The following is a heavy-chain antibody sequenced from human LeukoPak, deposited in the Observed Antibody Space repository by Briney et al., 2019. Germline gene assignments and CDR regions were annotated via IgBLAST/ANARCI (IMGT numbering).Heavy chain of an antibody. V-gene: IGHV3-30*18. Sequence: GGSLRLSCAASGFTFSTYGMHWVRQAPGKGLDWVAVISYDGSDKYYAASVKGRFTISRDNSKNTLFLQINSLRAEDTAVYYCAKDRGYWGQGILVTVSS. J-gene: IGHJ4*02. CDR3: AKDRGY. CDR1: GFTFSTYG. CDR2: ISYDGSDK.